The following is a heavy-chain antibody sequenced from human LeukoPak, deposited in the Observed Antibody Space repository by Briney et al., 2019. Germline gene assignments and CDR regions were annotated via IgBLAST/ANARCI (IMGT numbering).Heavy chain of an antibody. CDR1: GYTFTGYY. J-gene: IGHJ4*02. Sequence: ASVKVSCKASGYTFTGYYMHWVRQAPGQGLEWMGWINPNSGGTNYAQKFQGRVTMTRDTSISTAYMELSRLRSDDTAVYYCARDLEQLVPLFDYWGQGTLVTVSS. CDR2: INPNSGGT. CDR3: ARDLEQLVPLFDY. V-gene: IGHV1-2*02. D-gene: IGHD6-6*01.